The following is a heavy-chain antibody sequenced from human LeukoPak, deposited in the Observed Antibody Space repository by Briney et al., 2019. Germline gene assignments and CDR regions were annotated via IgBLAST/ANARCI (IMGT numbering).Heavy chain of an antibody. Sequence: ASVKVSCKASGYTFTGYYMHWVRQAPGQGLEWMGWINPNSGGTNYAQKFQGRVTMTRDTSISTAYMELSRLRSDDTAVYYCARGPVVTAIMHFRHWGQGTLVTVSS. CDR1: GYTFTGYY. CDR2: INPNSGGT. D-gene: IGHD2-21*02. V-gene: IGHV1-2*02. CDR3: ARGPVVTAIMHFRH. J-gene: IGHJ1*01.